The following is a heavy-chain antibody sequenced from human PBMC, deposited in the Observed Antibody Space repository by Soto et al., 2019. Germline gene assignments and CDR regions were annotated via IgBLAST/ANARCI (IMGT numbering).Heavy chain of an antibody. Sequence: EVQLVESGGGLIQPGGSLRLSCAASGFAVSSKYMTWVRQAPGKGLEWVSVIYGGGTTYYADSCKGRFPISRDTYKNTLYLQMHSLRAGDTAVYYCVQTTGWPGFDFWGQGTLVTVSS. CDR2: IYGGGTT. CDR3: VQTTGWPGFDF. CDR1: GFAVSSKY. J-gene: IGHJ4*02. V-gene: IGHV3-53*01. D-gene: IGHD6-19*01.